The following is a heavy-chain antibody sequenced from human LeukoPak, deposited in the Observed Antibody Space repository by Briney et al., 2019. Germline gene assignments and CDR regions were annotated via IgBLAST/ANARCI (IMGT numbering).Heavy chain of an antibody. Sequence: SETLSLTCAVYGGSFSGYYWSWIRQPPGKGLEWTGEINHSGSTNYNPSLKSRVTISVDTSKNQFSLKLSSVTAADTAVYYCAREEQLVFGYWGQGTLVTVSS. CDR3: AREEQLVFGY. CDR1: GGSFSGYY. V-gene: IGHV4-34*01. J-gene: IGHJ4*02. CDR2: INHSGST. D-gene: IGHD6-6*01.